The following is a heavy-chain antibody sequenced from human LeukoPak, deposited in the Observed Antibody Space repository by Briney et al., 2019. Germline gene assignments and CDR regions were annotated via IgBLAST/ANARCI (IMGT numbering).Heavy chain of an antibody. V-gene: IGHV6-1*01. CDR3: ARDLGVLWFGDLRRASDI. CDR1: GDSVSNNSAA. Sequence: SQTLSLTCAISGDSVSNNSAAWDWVRQSPSRGLEWLGRTYYRSHWYNDYASSVKSRVSINPDTSKNQFSLQLNSVTPEDTAVYYCARDLGVLWFGDLRRASDIWGQGTMVTVSS. CDR2: TYYRSHWYN. D-gene: IGHD3-10*01. J-gene: IGHJ3*02.